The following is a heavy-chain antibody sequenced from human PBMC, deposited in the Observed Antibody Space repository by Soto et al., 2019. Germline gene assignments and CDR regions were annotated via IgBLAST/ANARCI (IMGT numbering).Heavy chain of an antibody. V-gene: IGHV4-30-2*01. J-gene: IGHJ4*02. CDR3: ARVPDY. D-gene: IGHD2-2*01. Sequence: SETLSLTCAVSGGSISSGGYSWSWIRQPPGKGLEWIGYMYHSGSTYYNPSLKSRVTISIDRSKNQFSLKLSSVTAADTAVCYCARVPDYWGQGTLVTVSS. CDR2: MYHSGST. CDR1: GGSISSGGYS.